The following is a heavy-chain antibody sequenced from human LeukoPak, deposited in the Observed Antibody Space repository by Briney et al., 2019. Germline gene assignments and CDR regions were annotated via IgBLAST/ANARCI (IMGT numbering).Heavy chain of an antibody. Sequence: SETLSLTCTASGGSISSYYWSWIRQPPGKGLEWIGYIYYSGSTNYNPSLKSRVTISVDTSKNQFSLKLSSVTAADTAVYYCAREADSPKGFHAVDIWGQGTMVSVSS. CDR2: IYYSGST. CDR3: AREADSPKGFHAVDI. J-gene: IGHJ3*02. CDR1: GGSISSYY. D-gene: IGHD3-22*01. V-gene: IGHV4-59*12.